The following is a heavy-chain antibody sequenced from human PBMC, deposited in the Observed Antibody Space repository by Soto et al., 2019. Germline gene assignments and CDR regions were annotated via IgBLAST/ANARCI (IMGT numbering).Heavy chain of an antibody. Sequence: QVQLVESGGGVVQPGRSLRLSCAASRFTFSNYAMHWVRQAPGKGLEWVAVIWSDGSIKYYADSVKGRFTISRDNSKNTLYLQMSSLRAEDTAVYYCARDNWNYVSAFDIWGQGTMVTVSS. CDR1: RFTFSNYA. J-gene: IGHJ3*02. CDR2: IWSDGSIK. CDR3: ARDNWNYVSAFDI. V-gene: IGHV3-33*01. D-gene: IGHD1-7*01.